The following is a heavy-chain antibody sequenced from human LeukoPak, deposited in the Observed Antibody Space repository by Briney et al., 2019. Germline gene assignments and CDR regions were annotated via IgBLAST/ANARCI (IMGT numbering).Heavy chain of an antibody. CDR3: TSGIGVLDY. V-gene: IGHV3-74*01. Sequence: PGGSLRLSCAASGFTFSTYWMHWVRQAPGKGLVWVSRINDDGSIINYADSVKGRFTISRDNAKNTLYLQMNSLRAEDTALYYCTSGIGVLDYWSQGTLVTVSS. J-gene: IGHJ4*02. CDR1: GFTFSTYW. CDR2: INDDGSII. D-gene: IGHD2-21*01.